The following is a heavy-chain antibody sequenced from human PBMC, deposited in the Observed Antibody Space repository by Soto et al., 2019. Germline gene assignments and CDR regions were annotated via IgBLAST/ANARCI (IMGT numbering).Heavy chain of an antibody. J-gene: IGHJ3*02. D-gene: IGHD6-6*01. V-gene: IGHV1-69*01. CDR1: GCTFSSYA. CDR2: IIPIFGTA. Sequence: QVQLVQSGAELKNPGSSVNVSCKASGCTFSSYASSWVRQAPGQGLEWMGGIIPIFGTANYAQKFQGRVTITADESTSTAYMELSSLSSEDTAVYYCASERGIAARPRPAVGRSFDIWGQGTMVTVSS. CDR3: ASERGIAARPRPAVGRSFDI.